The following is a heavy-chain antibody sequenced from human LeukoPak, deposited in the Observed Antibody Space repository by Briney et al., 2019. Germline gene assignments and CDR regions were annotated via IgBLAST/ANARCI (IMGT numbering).Heavy chain of an antibody. V-gene: IGHV1-58*01. D-gene: IGHD4-11*01. CDR3: AADLPYSNYGPLDY. CDR1: GFTFTNSA. J-gene: IGHJ4*02. Sequence: AASVKVSCKASGFTFTNSAVQWVRQARGQRLEWIGWIVVGSGSTNYAQKFQERVTITGDMSTNTAYLDLSSLRSEDTAVYYCAADLPYSNYGPLDYWGQGTLVTVSS. CDR2: IVVGSGST.